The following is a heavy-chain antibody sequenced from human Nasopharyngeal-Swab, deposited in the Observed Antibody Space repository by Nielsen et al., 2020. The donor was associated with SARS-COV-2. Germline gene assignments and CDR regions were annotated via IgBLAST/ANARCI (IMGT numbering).Heavy chain of an antibody. J-gene: IGHJ3*02. CDR3: ARDSESGDYYAYDI. V-gene: IGHV1-18*01. D-gene: IGHD4-17*01. Sequence: VSVKPSCKPSGFTFITFSITCVRQASGQGLEWMGWISAYNGNTNYAQKFQDRVTMTTDTSTTTAYMELRGLKTDDTAVYYCARDSESGDYYAYDIWGQGTTVTVSS. CDR2: ISAYNGNT. CDR1: GFTFITFS.